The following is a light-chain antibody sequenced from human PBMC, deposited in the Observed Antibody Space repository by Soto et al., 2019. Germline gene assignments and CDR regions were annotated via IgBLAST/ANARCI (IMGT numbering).Light chain of an antibody. J-gene: IGKJ1*01. CDR1: QSVASSY. V-gene: IGKV3-20*01. CDR2: GAS. CDR3: QQHGTSPWM. Sequence: IVLTQSPDTLSLSPGERATLSCRASQSVASSYLAWYQQKPGQAPRLLIYGASSRATGIPDRFSGSGSGTDFTLTISRLEPEDFGVYYCQQHGTSPWMFGQGTKVDIK.